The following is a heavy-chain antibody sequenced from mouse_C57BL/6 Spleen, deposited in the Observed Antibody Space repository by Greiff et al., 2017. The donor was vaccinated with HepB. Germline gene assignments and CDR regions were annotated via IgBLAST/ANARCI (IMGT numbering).Heavy chain of an antibody. D-gene: IGHD1-1*02. CDR2: IYPGDGDT. V-gene: IGHV1-82*01. J-gene: IGHJ4*01. CDR1: GYAFSSSW. CDR3: AREGWHYAMDY. Sequence: QVQLKQSGPELVKPGASVKISCKASGYAFSSSWMNRVKQRPGKGLEWIGRIYPGDGDTNYNGKFKGKATLTADKSSSTAYMQLSSLTSEDSAVYFCAREGWHYAMDYWGQGTSVTVSS.